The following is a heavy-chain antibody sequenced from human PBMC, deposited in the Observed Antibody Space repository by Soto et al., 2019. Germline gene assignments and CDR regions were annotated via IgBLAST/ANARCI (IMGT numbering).Heavy chain of an antibody. CDR1: GGSISSSSNH. J-gene: IGHJ4*02. CDR2: IYCSGNT. Sequence: PSETLSLTCTVSGGSISSSSNHWGGIRQPPGKGLEWIGIIYCSGNTYYNPSLKRRITISVDTSKNHFSLRLPSGTAADTAVYYCATHPPYGPLDHWGQGNLVTVSS. D-gene: IGHD4-17*01. CDR3: ATHPPYGPLDH. V-gene: IGHV4-39*01.